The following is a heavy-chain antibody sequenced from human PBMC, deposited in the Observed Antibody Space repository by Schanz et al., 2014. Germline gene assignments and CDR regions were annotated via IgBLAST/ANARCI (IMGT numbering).Heavy chain of an antibody. V-gene: IGHV3-23*01. CDR3: VKDDRGDVVVVAANY. J-gene: IGHJ4*02. D-gene: IGHD2-15*01. CDR1: GFTFSSYA. CDR2: VSASGGGP. Sequence: EVQLLESGGGLVQPGGSLRLSCAGSGFTFSSYAMSWVRQTPEKGLEWVSLVSASGGGPFYADSVKGRFTISRDNSRNTVYLQMSSLRAEDTAVYYCVKDDRGDVVVVAANYWGQGAQVIVSS.